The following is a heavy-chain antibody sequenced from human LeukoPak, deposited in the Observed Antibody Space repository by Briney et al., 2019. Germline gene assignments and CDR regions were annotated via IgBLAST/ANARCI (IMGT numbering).Heavy chain of an antibody. Sequence: PGGSLRLSCAASGFTFRSHSMNWVRQAPGKGLEWVSSISSSTRSIYYADSVNALFTISTHNAKNSLYLQMNSLRADDTAVYYCATLTTVVLDAFDIWGQGTMVTVSS. CDR1: GFTFRSHS. J-gene: IGHJ3*02. V-gene: IGHV3-21*01. CDR2: ISSSTRSI. CDR3: ATLTTVVLDAFDI. D-gene: IGHD4-23*01.